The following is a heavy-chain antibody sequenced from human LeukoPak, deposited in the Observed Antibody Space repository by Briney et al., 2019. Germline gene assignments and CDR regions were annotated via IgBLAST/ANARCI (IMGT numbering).Heavy chain of an antibody. D-gene: IGHD2-15*01. CDR1: GFTFSDYV. Sequence: GGSLRLSCAASGFTFSDYVMIWVRQAPGKGLEWVSGITASGDRTYHADSVQGRFTMSRDNSKNTVYLQMNSLRVDDTAVYYCARRDIVVIVSASDYWGQGTLVTVSS. V-gene: IGHV3-23*01. CDR3: ARRDIVVIVSASDY. CDR2: ITASGDRT. J-gene: IGHJ4*02.